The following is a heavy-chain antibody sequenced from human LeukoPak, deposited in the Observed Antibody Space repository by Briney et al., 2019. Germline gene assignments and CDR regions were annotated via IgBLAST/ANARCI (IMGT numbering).Heavy chain of an antibody. CDR2: IKQDGSEK. D-gene: IGHD2-15*01. CDR3: ARTRQSGYRSGNNCYNFDY. CDR1: GFTFSSYW. V-gene: IGHV3-7*01. Sequence: GGSLRLSCAASGFTFSSYWMSWVRQAPGKGLEWVANIKQDGSEKYYVDSVKGRFTISRDNAKNSLYLQMNSLRAEDTAVCYCARTRQSGYRSGNNCYNFDYWGQGTLVTVSS. J-gene: IGHJ4*02.